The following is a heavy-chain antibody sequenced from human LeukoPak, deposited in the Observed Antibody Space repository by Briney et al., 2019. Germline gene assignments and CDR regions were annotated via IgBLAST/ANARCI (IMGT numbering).Heavy chain of an antibody. J-gene: IGHJ4*02. CDR3: AKDLSSSWYYFDY. D-gene: IGHD6-13*01. CDR1: GFTFSSYG. V-gene: IGHV3-30*02. Sequence: PGGSLRLSCAASGFTFSSYGMHWVRQAPGKGLEWVAFIRYDGSNEYYADSVKGRFTISRDNSKNTLYLQMNSLRAEDTAVYYCAKDLSSSWYYFDYWGQGTLVTVSS. CDR2: IRYDGSNE.